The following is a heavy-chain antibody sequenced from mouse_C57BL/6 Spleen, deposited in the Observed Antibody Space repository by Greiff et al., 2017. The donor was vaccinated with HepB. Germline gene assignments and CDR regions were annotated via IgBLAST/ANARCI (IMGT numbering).Heavy chain of an antibody. Sequence: VKLQESGAELARPGASVKMSCKASGYTFTSYTMHWVKQRPGQGLEWIGYINPSSGYTKYNQKFKDKATLTADKSSSTAYMQLSSLTSEDSAVYYCAREDYGNSFAYWGQGTLVTVSA. CDR1: GYTFTSYT. D-gene: IGHD2-1*01. CDR3: AREDYGNSFAY. J-gene: IGHJ3*01. V-gene: IGHV1-4*01. CDR2: INPSSGYT.